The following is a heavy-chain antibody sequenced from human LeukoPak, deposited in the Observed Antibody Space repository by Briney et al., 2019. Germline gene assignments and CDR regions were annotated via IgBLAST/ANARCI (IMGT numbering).Heavy chain of an antibody. V-gene: IGHV4-59*12. CDR1: GASISSYY. D-gene: IGHD6-13*01. J-gene: IGHJ5*02. CDR3: ARGIADRYNWFDP. Sequence: SETLPLTCTVSGASISSYYWTWIRQTPGKGLEWIGYMSYRGTTNYRTTNYNPSLRSRVTISEDTSQKQFSLELSSVTAADTAVYYCARGIADRYNWFDPWGQGILVTVSS. CDR2: MSYRGTTNYRTT.